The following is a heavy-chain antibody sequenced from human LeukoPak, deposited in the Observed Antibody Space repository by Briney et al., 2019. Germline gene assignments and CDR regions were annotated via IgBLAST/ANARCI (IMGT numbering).Heavy chain of an antibody. Sequence: ASVKVSCKASGYTFTGYYMHWVRQAPGQGLEWMGWINPNSGGTNYAQKFQGWVTMTRDTSISTAYMELSRLRSDDTAVYYCASRIGGRNHGYGMDVWGKGTTVTVSS. CDR3: ASRIGGRNHGYGMDV. J-gene: IGHJ6*04. D-gene: IGHD3-16*01. V-gene: IGHV1-2*04. CDR2: INPNSGGT. CDR1: GYTFTGYY.